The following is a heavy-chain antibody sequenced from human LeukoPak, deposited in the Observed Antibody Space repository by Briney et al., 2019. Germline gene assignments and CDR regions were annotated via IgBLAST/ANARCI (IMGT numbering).Heavy chain of an antibody. V-gene: IGHV3-23*01. J-gene: IGHJ4*02. CDR1: GFTFGSYA. Sequence: GGPLKLSWQAPGFTFGSYAMSWVRQAPGKGLDWSSAISGSRDSTYHADSVKGRFTISRDNSKNTLYMQMNSLRAEDTAVYYCARDALLSGYFDYWGRGTLVTVSS. CDR2: ISGSRDST. D-gene: IGHD2-8*01. CDR3: ARDALLSGYFDY.